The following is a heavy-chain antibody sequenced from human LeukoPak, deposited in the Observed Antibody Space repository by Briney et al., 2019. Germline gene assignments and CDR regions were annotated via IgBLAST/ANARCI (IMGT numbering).Heavy chain of an antibody. Sequence: GASVKVSCKASGYTFTGYWIHWVRQAPGQGLEWMGCMHPNSGVTGYAQRFQGRDTMTRDTSISTAYMDLSSLRSDDTAVYYCARDPGYLQSDYWGQGTLVTVPS. CDR2: MHPNSGVT. CDR1: GYTFTGYW. J-gene: IGHJ4*02. V-gene: IGHV1-2*02. CDR3: ARDPGYLQSDY. D-gene: IGHD4-11*01.